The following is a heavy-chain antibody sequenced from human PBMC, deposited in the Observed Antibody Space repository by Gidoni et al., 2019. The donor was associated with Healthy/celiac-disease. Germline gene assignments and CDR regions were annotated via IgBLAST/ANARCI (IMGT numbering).Heavy chain of an antibody. CDR2: IYYSGST. J-gene: IGHJ4*02. V-gene: IGHV4-59*01. D-gene: IGHD6-19*01. CDR1: GSISSYY. CDR3: ARAAVAEDYYFDY. Sequence: GSISSYYWSWIRQPPGKGLEWIGYIYYSGSTNYNPSLKSRVTISVDTSKNQFSLKLSSVTAADTAVYYCARAAVAEDYYFDYWGQGTLVTVSS.